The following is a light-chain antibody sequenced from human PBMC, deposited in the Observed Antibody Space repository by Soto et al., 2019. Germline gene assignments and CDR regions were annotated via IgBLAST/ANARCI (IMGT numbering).Light chain of an antibody. Sequence: DIVLTQSPGTLSLSPGERATLSCRASQSISSSYLAWYQQKPGQAPRLLIYDASSRATGIPDRFSGSGSGTDFTLTISSLEPEDFAAYYCQQYGSSLLYTFGQGTKLEIK. CDR2: DAS. J-gene: IGKJ2*01. CDR1: QSISSSY. CDR3: QQYGSSLLYT. V-gene: IGKV3-20*01.